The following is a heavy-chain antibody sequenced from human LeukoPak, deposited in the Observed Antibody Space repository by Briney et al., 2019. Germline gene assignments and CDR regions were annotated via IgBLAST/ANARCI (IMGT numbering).Heavy chain of an antibody. CDR1: GGSINSGSYS. Sequence: PSQTLSLTCTVSGGSINSGSYSWTWIRQPAGKGLESIGRIHISGSTDYTPSLKSRVTISVDTSKNQFSLTLSSVTAADTPVYYCARADRSGYFGNVVAFDIWGQGTMVTVSS. CDR2: IHISGST. D-gene: IGHD3-22*01. V-gene: IGHV4-61*02. CDR3: ARADRSGYFGNVVAFDI. J-gene: IGHJ3*02.